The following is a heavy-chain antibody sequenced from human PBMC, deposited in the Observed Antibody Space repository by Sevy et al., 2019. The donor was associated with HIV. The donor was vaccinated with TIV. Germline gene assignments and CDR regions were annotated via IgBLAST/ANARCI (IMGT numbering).Heavy chain of an antibody. D-gene: IGHD3-22*01. CDR2: INWKTDNV. CDR3: ARDTYYLDSTGFGAFDI. J-gene: IGHJ3*02. V-gene: IGHV3-20*01. CDR1: GFTFDDYA. Sequence: GGSLRLSCAASGFTFDDYAMSWVRQAPGKGLEWVSAINWKTDNVGYADAVKGRFTISRDNAKRSLYLQMNSLRPENTGLYHCARDTYYLDSTGFGAFDIWGQGIMVTVSS.